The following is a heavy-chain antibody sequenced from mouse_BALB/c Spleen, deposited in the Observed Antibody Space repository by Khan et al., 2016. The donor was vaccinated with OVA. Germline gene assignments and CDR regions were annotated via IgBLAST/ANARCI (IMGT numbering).Heavy chain of an antibody. CDR1: GYSFTSYY. CDR2: IDPFSGGT. D-gene: IGHD2-2*01. V-gene: IGHV1S135*01. Sequence: VQLQQSGPELMKPGASVKISCKASGYSFTSYYIHWVIQSHGKSLEWIGYIDPFSGGTTYNQKFKGKATLTVDKSSNTAYIHLINLTSEDSAVXYCTRHGYVAWFTYWGQGTLVTVSA. CDR3: TRHGYVAWFTY. J-gene: IGHJ3*01.